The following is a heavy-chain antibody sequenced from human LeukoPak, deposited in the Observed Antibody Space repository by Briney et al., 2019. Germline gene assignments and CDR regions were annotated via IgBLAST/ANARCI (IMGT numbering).Heavy chain of an antibody. CDR3: ARRGYYDSSGYYPYFLHY. V-gene: IGHV4-59*01. J-gene: IGHJ4*02. Sequence: SETLSLTCTVSGGTISSYYWSWIRQPPGKGLEWIGYIYYSGSTNYNPSLKSRVTISVDTSKNQFSLKLSSVTAADTAVYYCARRGYYDSSGYYPYFLHYWGQGTLLTVSS. D-gene: IGHD3-22*01. CDR2: IYYSGST. CDR1: GGTISSYY.